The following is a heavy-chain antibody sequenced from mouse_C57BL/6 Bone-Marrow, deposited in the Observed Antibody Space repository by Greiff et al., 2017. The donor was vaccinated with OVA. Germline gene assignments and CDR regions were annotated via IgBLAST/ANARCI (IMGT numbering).Heavy chain of an antibody. CDR3: ARWGVYSGVYWYIDV. CDR1: GYAFTNYL. Sequence: QVQLQQSGAELVRPGTSVKVSCKASGYAFTNYLIEWVKQRPGQGLEWIGVINPGSGGTNYNEKFKGKATLTADKSSSTAYMQLSSLTSEGSAVYFCARWGVYSGVYWYIDVWGTGTTVTVSS. V-gene: IGHV1-54*01. D-gene: IGHD3-1*01. J-gene: IGHJ1*03. CDR2: INPGSGGT.